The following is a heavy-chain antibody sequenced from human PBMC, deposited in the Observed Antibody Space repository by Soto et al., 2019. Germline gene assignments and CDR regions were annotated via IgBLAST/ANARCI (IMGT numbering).Heavy chain of an antibody. D-gene: IGHD5-12*01. CDR2: IIPIFGTA. Sequence: SVKVSCKASGGTFSSYAISWVRQAPGQGLEWMGGIIPIFGTANYAQKFQGRVTITADESTSTAYMELSSLRSEDTAVYYCARDFRYGGYVPNWFDPWGQGTLVNVSS. V-gene: IGHV1-69*13. CDR3: ARDFRYGGYVPNWFDP. CDR1: GGTFSSYA. J-gene: IGHJ5*02.